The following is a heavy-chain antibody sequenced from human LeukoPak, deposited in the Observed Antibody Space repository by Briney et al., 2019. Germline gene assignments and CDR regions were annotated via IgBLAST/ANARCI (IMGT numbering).Heavy chain of an antibody. CDR2: ISSSGSTI. V-gene: IGHV3-48*03. Sequence: GGSLRLSCAASGFTFSSYEMNWVRQAPGKGLEWVSYISSSGSTIYYADSVKGRFTISRDNARNSLYLQMNSLRAEDTAVYYCARDRLGDYETYAFDIWGQGTMVTVSS. CDR3: ARDRLGDYETYAFDI. CDR1: GFTFSSYE. D-gene: IGHD4-17*01. J-gene: IGHJ3*02.